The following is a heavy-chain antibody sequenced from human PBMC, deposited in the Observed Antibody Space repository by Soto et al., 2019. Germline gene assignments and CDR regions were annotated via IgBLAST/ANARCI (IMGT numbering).Heavy chain of an antibody. CDR3: VKDLYYYDSSDPPPFDY. D-gene: IGHD3-22*01. V-gene: IGHV3-64D*08. Sequence: GGSLRLSCSASGFTFSSYAMHWVRQAPGKGLEYVSAISSNGGSTYYADSVKGRFTISRDNSKNTLYLQMSSLRAEDTAVYYCVKDLYYYDSSDPPPFDYWGQGTLVTVSS. CDR2: ISSNGGST. J-gene: IGHJ4*02. CDR1: GFTFSSYA.